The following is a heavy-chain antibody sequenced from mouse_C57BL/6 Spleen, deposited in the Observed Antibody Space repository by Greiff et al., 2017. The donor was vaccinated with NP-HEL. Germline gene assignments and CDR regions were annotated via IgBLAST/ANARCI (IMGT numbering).Heavy chain of an antibody. CDR2: IYPGDGDT. D-gene: IGHD1-1*01. Sequence: VQLQQSGAELVKPGASVKISCKASGYAFSSYWMNWVKQRPGKGLEWIGQIYPGDGDTNYNGKFKGKATLTADKSSSTAYMQLSSLTAEDSAVYFGARSTTVVATGYFDVWGTGTTVTVSS. V-gene: IGHV1-80*01. CDR3: ARSTTVVATGYFDV. J-gene: IGHJ1*03. CDR1: GYAFSSYW.